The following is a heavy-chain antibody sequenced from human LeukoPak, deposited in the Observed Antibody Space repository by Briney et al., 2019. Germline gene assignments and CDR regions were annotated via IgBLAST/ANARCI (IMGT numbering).Heavy chain of an antibody. Sequence: SGGSLRLSCAASGFTFDDYAMHWVRQAPGKGLEWVSGISWSNDNIDYADSVKGRFTISRDNAKNSLYLQMNSLRAEDTAMYYCAKAPYSSGSDWFGPWGQGTLVTVSS. V-gene: IGHV3-9*01. D-gene: IGHD6-19*01. CDR2: ISWSNDNI. J-gene: IGHJ5*02. CDR1: GFTFDDYA. CDR3: AKAPYSSGSDWFGP.